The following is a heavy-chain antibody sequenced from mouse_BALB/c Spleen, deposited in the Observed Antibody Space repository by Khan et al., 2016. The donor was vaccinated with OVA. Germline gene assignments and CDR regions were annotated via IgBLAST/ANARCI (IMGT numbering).Heavy chain of an antibody. CDR2: ISGDSTSI. Sequence: EVELVESGGDLVQPGGSRKLSCAASGFTFSSYGVHWVRQAPERGLEWVAYISGDSTSIYYADTVKGRFTISRDNAKNTLYLQMTSLMSEDTAKCCCATSYFYGYYFDYWGPGTTLTGSS. J-gene: IGHJ2*01. CDR3: ATSYFYGYYFDY. CDR1: GFTFSSYG. V-gene: IGHV5-17*02. D-gene: IGHD1-1*01.